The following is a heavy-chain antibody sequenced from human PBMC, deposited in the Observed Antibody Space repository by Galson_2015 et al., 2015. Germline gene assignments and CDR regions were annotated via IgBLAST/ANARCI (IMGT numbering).Heavy chain of an antibody. Sequence: SLRLSCAASGFTFSSYAMSWVRQAPGKGLEWVSGISGGGGSTYYADSVKGRSTISRDNSKNTLYLQMNSLRVEDTAVYYCAKEMRRGKGDYYYYGMDVWGQGTTVTVSS. V-gene: IGHV3-23*01. CDR3: AKEMRRGKGDYYYYGMDV. D-gene: IGHD5-12*01. CDR1: GFTFSSYA. CDR2: ISGGGGST. J-gene: IGHJ6*02.